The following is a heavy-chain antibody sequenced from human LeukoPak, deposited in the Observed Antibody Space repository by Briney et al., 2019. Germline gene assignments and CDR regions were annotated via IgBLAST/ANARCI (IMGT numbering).Heavy chain of an antibody. D-gene: IGHD1-26*01. CDR1: GFTFSSYA. CDR2: ISGSDNSP. CDR3: AKGLGATRYDMDV. J-gene: IGHJ6*02. Sequence: GGSLRLSCAAYGFTFSSYAMTWLRQAPGKGLEWVSAISGSDNSPNYADSVKGRFTISRDNSKNTLYLQMNTLRAEDTALYYCAKGLGATRYDMDVWGQGTTVTVSS. V-gene: IGHV3-23*01.